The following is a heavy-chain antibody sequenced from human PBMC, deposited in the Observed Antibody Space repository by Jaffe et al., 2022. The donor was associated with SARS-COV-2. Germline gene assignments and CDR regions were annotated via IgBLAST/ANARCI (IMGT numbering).Heavy chain of an antibody. D-gene: IGHD2-15*01. Sequence: EVQLVESGGGLVQPGGSLRLSCEVSGFTFSVYWMHWVRQVPGKGLVWVSRMNGDGTSTSYADSVRGRFTISRDNAQSTLYLQMNSLRAEDTAVYYCARDPTPDGNPGDAFDIWGQGTMVTVSS. J-gene: IGHJ3*02. V-gene: IGHV3-74*01. CDR3: ARDPTPDGNPGDAFDI. CDR1: GFTFSVYW. CDR2: MNGDGTST.